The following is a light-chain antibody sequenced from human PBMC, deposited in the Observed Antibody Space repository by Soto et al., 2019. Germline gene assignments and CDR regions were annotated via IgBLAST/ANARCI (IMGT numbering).Light chain of an antibody. Sequence: EIVMTQSPVTLSVSPGETATLSGRASQTISSFLAWYQQKRGQAPRLLIHGASNRATGSPDRFSGSGSGADFTLSISRLEPEDFAVYYCRQYGSSPPRTFGQGTKVDIK. J-gene: IGKJ1*01. CDR2: GAS. CDR1: QTISSF. V-gene: IGKV3-20*01. CDR3: RQYGSSPPRT.